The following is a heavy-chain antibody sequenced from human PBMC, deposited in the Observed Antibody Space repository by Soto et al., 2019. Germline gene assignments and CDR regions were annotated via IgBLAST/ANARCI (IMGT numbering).Heavy chain of an antibody. CDR1: GGSISSYY. CDR3: ARGSSGWYAYYFDY. CDR2: IYYSGST. V-gene: IGHV4-59*01. Sequence: SETLSLTCTVSGGSISSYYWSWIRQPPGKGLEWIGYIYYSGSTNYNPSLKSRVTISVDTSKNQFSLKLSSVTAADTAVYYCARGSSGWYAYYFDYWGQGTLVTVSS. D-gene: IGHD6-19*01. J-gene: IGHJ4*02.